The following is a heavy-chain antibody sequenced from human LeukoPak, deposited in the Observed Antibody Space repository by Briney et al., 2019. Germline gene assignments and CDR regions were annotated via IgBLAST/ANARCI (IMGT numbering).Heavy chain of an antibody. J-gene: IGHJ5*02. V-gene: IGHV3-48*01. Sequence: GGSLRLSCAASGFTFSSYSMNWVRQAPGKGLEWVSYISSSSSTIYYADSVKGRFTISRDNSKNTLYLQMNSLRAEDTAVYYCAKDWGFRYSSSGSNWFDPWGLGTLVTVSS. CDR2: ISSSSSTI. D-gene: IGHD6-13*01. CDR1: GFTFSSYS. CDR3: AKDWGFRYSSSGSNWFDP.